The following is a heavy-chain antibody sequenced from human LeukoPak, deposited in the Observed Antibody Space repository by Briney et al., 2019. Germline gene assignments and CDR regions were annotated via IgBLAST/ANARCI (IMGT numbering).Heavy chain of an antibody. J-gene: IGHJ6*03. CDR1: GYTFTGYY. Sequence: ASVKVSCKASGYTFTGYYMHWVRQAPGQGLEWMGWINPNSGSTNYAQKFQGRVTMTRDTSISTAYMELSRLRSDDTAVYYCARDPAPYCTNGVCPYYYYYYMDVWGKGTTVTVSS. D-gene: IGHD2-8*01. CDR3: ARDPAPYCTNGVCPYYYYYYMDV. V-gene: IGHV1-2*02. CDR2: INPNSGST.